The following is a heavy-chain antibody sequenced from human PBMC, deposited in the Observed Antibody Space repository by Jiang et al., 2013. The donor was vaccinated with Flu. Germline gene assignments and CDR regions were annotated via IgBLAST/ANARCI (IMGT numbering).Heavy chain of an antibody. D-gene: IGHD3-3*01. CDR1: GGSISSSNYY. CDR3: ARHRGAEWFFDY. Sequence: GPGLVKPSETLSLTCTVSGGSISSSNYYWGWIRQPPGKGLEWIGSIYYSGRTYYSPSLKSRVTISVDTSKNQFSLKLSSVTAADTAVYFCARHRGAEWFFDYWGQGTLVIVSS. J-gene: IGHJ4*02. CDR2: IYYSGRT. V-gene: IGHV4-39*01.